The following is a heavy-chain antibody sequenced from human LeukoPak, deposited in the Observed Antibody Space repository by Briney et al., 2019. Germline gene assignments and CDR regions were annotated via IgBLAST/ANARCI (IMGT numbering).Heavy chain of an antibody. CDR1: GFTFSSYA. CDR2: ISGSGGST. V-gene: IGHV3-23*01. J-gene: IGHJ4*02. D-gene: IGHD3-22*01. Sequence: PGGSLRLSCAASGFTFSSYAMSWVRQAPGKGLEWVSSISGSGGSTYYADSVKGRFTISRDNYKNKLYLQMNSLRAEDTAVYYCAKRRNYYDSSGYYYGYWGQGTLVTVSS. CDR3: AKRRNYYDSSGYYYGY.